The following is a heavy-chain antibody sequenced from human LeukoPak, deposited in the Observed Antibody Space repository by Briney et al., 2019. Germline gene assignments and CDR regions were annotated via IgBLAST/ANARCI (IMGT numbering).Heavy chain of an antibody. V-gene: IGHV4-39*07. J-gene: IGHJ4*02. CDR3: AREYCSSTSCYYYFDY. CDR1: GGSISSSSYY. D-gene: IGHD2-2*01. CDR2: INHSGST. Sequence: SETLSLTCTVSGGSISSSSYYWGWIRQPPGKGLEWIGEINHSGSTNYNPSLKSRVTISVDTSKNQFSLKLSSVTAADTAVYYCAREYCSSTSCYYYFDYWGQGTLVTVSS.